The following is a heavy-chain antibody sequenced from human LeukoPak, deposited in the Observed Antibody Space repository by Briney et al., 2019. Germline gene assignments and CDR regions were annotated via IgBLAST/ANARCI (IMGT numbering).Heavy chain of an antibody. Sequence: CGPPLVNPTHTFMLPCTLSGFSLTPSGGDVGWVRQSPGKSLEWLALICCNDDKRYSPILKSRLTITKDTSKNQVVLTMTNMDPVDTATYYCAHSTRYSGYEFDYWGQGTLVTVSS. V-gene: IGHV2-5*01. J-gene: IGHJ4*02. CDR1: GFSLTPSGGD. D-gene: IGHD5-12*01. CDR2: ICCNDDK. CDR3: AHSTRYSGYEFDY.